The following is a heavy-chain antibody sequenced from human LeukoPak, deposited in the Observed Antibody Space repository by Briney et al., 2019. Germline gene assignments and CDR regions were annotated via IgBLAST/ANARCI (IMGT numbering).Heavy chain of an antibody. CDR2: IIPILGIA. CDR3: ARGDGSGWYLE. J-gene: IGHJ4*02. Sequence: ASVKVSCKASGGTFSSYAISWVRQAPGQGLEWMGRIIPILGIANYAQKFQGRVTITADKSTSTAYMELSSLRPEDTAVYYCARGDGSGWYLEWGQGTLVTVSS. CDR1: GGTFSSYA. V-gene: IGHV1-69*04. D-gene: IGHD6-19*01.